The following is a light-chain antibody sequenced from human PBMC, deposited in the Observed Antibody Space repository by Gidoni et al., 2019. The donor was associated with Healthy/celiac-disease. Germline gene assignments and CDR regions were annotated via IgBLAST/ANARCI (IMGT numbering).Light chain of an antibody. CDR2: DDS. V-gene: IGLV3-21*02. J-gene: IGLJ2*01. CDR3: QVWDSSSDHVV. Sequence: SVLTQPPSVSVAPGQTARITCGGNNIGSKSVHWYQQKPGQAPVLVVYDDSDRPSGIPERCSGSNSGNTATLTIGRVEAGDDADYYCQVWDSSSDHVVFGGGTKLTVL. CDR1: NIGSKS.